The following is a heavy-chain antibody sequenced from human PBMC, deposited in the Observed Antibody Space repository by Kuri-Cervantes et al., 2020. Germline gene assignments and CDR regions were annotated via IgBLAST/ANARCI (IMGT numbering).Heavy chain of an antibody. CDR1: GYSISSSN. V-gene: IGHV3-21*01. Sequence: LTSAVAGYSISSSNWWGWVRQAPGKGLGWVSSISISSSYIYYADSVKGRFTISRDNAKNSLYMPMNSLRAEDTAVYYCAMGDNYGMDVWGQGTTVTVSS. CDR3: AMGDNYGMDV. J-gene: IGHJ6*02. CDR2: ISISSSYI. D-gene: IGHD3-16*01.